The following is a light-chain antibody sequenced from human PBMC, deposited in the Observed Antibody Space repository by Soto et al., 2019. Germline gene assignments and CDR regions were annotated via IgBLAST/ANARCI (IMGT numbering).Light chain of an antibody. CDR1: QSVSSN. CDR3: QQYNNWPRGT. V-gene: IGKV3-15*01. J-gene: IGKJ1*01. Sequence: EIVMTQSPATLSVSPGERATLSCRASQSVSSNLAWYQQNPGQAPRLLIYGASTRATGIPARFSGSGSGTEFTLTISSLQSEDFAVYYCQQYNNWPRGTFGHGTKVEFK. CDR2: GAS.